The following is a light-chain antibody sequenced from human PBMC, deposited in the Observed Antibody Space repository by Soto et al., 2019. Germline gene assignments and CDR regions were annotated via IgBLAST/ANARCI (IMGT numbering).Light chain of an antibody. CDR3: CSYAGSYIYV. CDR2: DVS. V-gene: IGLV2-11*01. J-gene: IGLJ1*01. Sequence: QSALTQPRSVSGSRGQSVTISCSGTSSDVGGYNYVSWYQQHPGKAPKVMIYDVSKRPSGVPDRFSGSKSGNTASLTISGLQAEVEADYYCCSYAGSYIYVFGSGTKLTVL. CDR1: SSDVGGYNY.